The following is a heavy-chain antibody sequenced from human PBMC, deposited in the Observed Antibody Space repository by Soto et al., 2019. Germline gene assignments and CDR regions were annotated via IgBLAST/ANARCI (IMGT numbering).Heavy chain of an antibody. V-gene: IGHV1-8*01. CDR3: ARVRRGAGFKRYCSSTSCYAFDI. CDR2: MNPNSGNT. D-gene: IGHD2-2*01. J-gene: IGHJ3*02. Sequence: GASVKVSCKASGYTFTSYDINWVRQATGQGLEWMGWMNPNSGNTGYAQKFQGRVTMTRNTSISTAYMELSSLRSEDTAVYYCARVRRGAGFKRYCSSTSCYAFDIWGQGTMVTVSS. CDR1: GYTFTSYD.